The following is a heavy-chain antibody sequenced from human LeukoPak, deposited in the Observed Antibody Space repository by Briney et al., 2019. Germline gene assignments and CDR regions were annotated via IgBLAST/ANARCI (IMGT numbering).Heavy chain of an antibody. J-gene: IGHJ6*02. D-gene: IGHD1-26*01. Sequence: QTGGSLRLSCTASGFTFGDYAMSWFRQAPGKGLEWVGFIRSKAYGGTTEYAASVKGRFTISRDDSKSIAYLQMNSLKTEDTAVYYCTRVFVGAKKAYYYVMDVWGQGTTVTVSS. CDR3: TRVFVGAKKAYYYVMDV. CDR2: IRSKAYGGTT. CDR1: GFTFGDYA. V-gene: IGHV3-49*03.